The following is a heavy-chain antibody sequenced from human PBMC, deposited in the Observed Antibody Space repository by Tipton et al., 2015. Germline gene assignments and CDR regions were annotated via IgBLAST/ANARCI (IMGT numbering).Heavy chain of an antibody. CDR1: GGSIANSRYS. D-gene: IGHD3-10*01. Sequence: TLSLTCTVSGGSIANSRYSWGWVRQPPGKGLEYIGSMYYSGSTHYNPSLKSRVTISVDTSKSQFFLKLSSVTAADTAVYYCARFRYYGSESERGYFHGLDVWGQGTTVTVSS. CDR3: ARFRYYGSESERGYFHGLDV. V-gene: IGHV4-39*07. J-gene: IGHJ6*02. CDR2: MYYSGST.